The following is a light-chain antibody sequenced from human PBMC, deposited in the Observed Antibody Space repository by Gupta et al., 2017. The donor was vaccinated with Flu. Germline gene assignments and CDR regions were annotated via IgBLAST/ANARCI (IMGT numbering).Light chain of an antibody. J-gene: IGKJ3*01. Sequence: DIVMTQSPDSLAVSLGERVTINCNSSQGILYSSNNKDYLAWYQQKPGQPPKLLIYWTHFTLTITTLQAEDVALYYCHQFYSLPFTFGPGTKVEIK. CDR1: QGILYSSNNKDY. CDR3: HQFYSLPFT. V-gene: IGKV4-1*01.